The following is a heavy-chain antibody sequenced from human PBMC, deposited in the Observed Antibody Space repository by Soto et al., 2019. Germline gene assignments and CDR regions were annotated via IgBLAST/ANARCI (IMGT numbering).Heavy chain of an antibody. V-gene: IGHV1-2*02. CDR2: INPNSGGT. CDR1: GYTFTGYY. CDR3: ARIDILTGYRALQGVY. J-gene: IGHJ4*02. Sequence: ASVKVSCKAAGYTFTGYYMHWGRQAPGQGLEWMGWINPNSGGTNYAQKFQGRVTMTRDTSISTAYMELSRLRSDDTAVYYCARIDILTGYRALQGVYWGQGTLVTVSS. D-gene: IGHD3-9*01.